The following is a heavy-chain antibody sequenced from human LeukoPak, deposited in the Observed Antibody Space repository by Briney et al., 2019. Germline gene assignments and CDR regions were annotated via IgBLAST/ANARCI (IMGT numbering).Heavy chain of an antibody. V-gene: IGHV3-7*01. CDR1: GFTFSNYW. CDR3: ARDRMLSDY. Sequence: GGSLRLSCAASGFTFSNYWMSWVRQAPGKGLEWVANIKQDGSEKYHVDSVKGRFTISRDNAKNSLYLQMNSLRAEDTAVYYCARDRMLSDYWGQGTLVTVSS. J-gene: IGHJ4*02. D-gene: IGHD3-10*02. CDR2: IKQDGSEK.